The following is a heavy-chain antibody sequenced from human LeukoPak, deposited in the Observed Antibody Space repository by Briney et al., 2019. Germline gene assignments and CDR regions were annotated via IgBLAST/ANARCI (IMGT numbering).Heavy chain of an antibody. CDR1: GFTFSSYA. CDR3: AIQTYDYVWGSPGDAFDI. Sequence: PGGSLRLSCAASGFTFSSYAMSWVRQAPGKGLEWVSAISGSGGSTYYADSVKGRFTISRDNSKNTLYLQMNSLRAEDTAVYYCAIQTYDYVWGSPGDAFDIWGQGTMVTVSS. J-gene: IGHJ3*02. D-gene: IGHD3-16*01. V-gene: IGHV3-23*01. CDR2: ISGSGGST.